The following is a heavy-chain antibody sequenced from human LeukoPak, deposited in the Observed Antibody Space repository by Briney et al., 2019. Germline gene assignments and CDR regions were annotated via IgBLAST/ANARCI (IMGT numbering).Heavy chain of an antibody. CDR2: ISSSSSYI. D-gene: IGHD3-22*01. CDR1: GFTFSSYS. Sequence: PGGSLRLSCAASGFTFSSYSMNWVRQAPGKGLEWVSSISSSSSYIYYADSVKGRFTISRDNAKNSLYLQMNSLRAEDTAVYYCARDRTMIVVDTVPYAFDIWGQGTMVTVSS. J-gene: IGHJ3*02. V-gene: IGHV3-21*01. CDR3: ARDRTMIVVDTVPYAFDI.